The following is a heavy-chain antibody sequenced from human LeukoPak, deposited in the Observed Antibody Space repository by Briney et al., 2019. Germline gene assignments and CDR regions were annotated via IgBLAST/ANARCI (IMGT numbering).Heavy chain of an antibody. CDR3: ARLTVGLYFDY. CDR1: GDSASPYF. J-gene: IGHJ4*02. CDR2: IYYSGTT. D-gene: IGHD2-21*02. Sequence: SETLSLTCSVSGDSASPYFWSWIRQPPGKGLEWIGYIYYSGTTNYNPSLKSRVTISIDTSKDQFSLKVNSVTAADTAVYYCARLTVGLYFDYWGRGNLVSVSS. V-gene: IGHV4-59*08.